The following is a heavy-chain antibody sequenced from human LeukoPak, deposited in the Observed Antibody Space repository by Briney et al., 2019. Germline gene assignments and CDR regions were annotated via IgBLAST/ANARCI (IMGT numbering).Heavy chain of an antibody. J-gene: IGHJ4*02. CDR3: VKLPGSGGD. V-gene: IGHV3-7*01. Sequence: GGSLRLSCAASGFTFSSYWMSWVRQAPGKGLEWVANIKQDGSEKYYVDSVKGRFTISRDNSKNTLYLQMNSLRPEDTAVYFCVKLPGSGGDWGQGTLVTVSP. D-gene: IGHD3-3*01. CDR1: GFTFSSYW. CDR2: IKQDGSEK.